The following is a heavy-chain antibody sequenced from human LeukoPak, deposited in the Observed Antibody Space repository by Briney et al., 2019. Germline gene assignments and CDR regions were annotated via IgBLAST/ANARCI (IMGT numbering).Heavy chain of an antibody. CDR1: GYTFTSYY. Sequence: GASVKVSCKASGYTFTSYYMHWVRQAPGQGLEWMGIINPSGGSTSYAQKFQGRVTMTRDTSISTAYMELSRLRSDDTAVYYCARIPRRGYSYGAIDYWGQGTLVTVSS. V-gene: IGHV1-46*01. J-gene: IGHJ4*02. D-gene: IGHD5-18*01. CDR3: ARIPRRGYSYGAIDY. CDR2: INPSGGST.